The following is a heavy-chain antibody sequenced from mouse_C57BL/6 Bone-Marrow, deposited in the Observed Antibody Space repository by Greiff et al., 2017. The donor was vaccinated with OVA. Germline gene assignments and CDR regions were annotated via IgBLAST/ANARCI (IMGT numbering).Heavy chain of an antibody. J-gene: IGHJ4*01. CDR3: TTESNDGENYAMDY. V-gene: IGHV14-4*01. D-gene: IGHD2-12*01. CDR1: GFNIKDDY. CDR2: IDSENGDT. Sequence: VQLQQSGAELVRPGASVKLSCTASGFNIKDDYMHWVKQRPEQGLEWIGWIDSENGDTEYASKFQGKATITADTSSNTAYLQLSSLTSEDTAVYYCTTESNDGENYAMDYWGQGTSGTVSS.